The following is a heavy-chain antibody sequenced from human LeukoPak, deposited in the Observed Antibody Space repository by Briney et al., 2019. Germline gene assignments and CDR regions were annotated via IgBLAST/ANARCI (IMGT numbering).Heavy chain of an antibody. D-gene: IGHD3-16*01. J-gene: IGHJ4*02. CDR2: IKSKLFNSET. CDR1: GFTFYDSA. V-gene: IGHV3-73*01. CDR3: FRYEETSGRFGDS. Sequence: QPGGPLKLSCAASGFTFYDSAIHWVRQAPGKGLEWLGRIKSKLFNSETAYVESVKGRFTIYKDDSKNMAFLAMNNLKTDDTALYYCFRYEETSGRFGDSWGQGALVTVSS.